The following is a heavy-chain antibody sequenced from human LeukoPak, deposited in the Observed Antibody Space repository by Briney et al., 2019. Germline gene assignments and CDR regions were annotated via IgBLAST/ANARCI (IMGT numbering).Heavy chain of an antibody. CDR3: ARDGDSSGWTRSGY. CDR2: IYHSGST. V-gene: IGHV4-30-2*01. J-gene: IGHJ4*02. D-gene: IGHD6-19*01. Sequence: SQTLSLTCTVSGGSISSGGYYWSWIRQPPGKGLEWIGYIYHSGSTYYNPSLKSRVTISADRSKNQFSLKLSSVTAADTAVYYCARDGDSSGWTRSGYWGQGTLVTVSS. CDR1: GGSISSGGYY.